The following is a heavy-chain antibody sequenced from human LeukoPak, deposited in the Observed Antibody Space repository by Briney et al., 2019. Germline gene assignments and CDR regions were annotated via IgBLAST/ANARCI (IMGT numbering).Heavy chain of an antibody. J-gene: IGHJ4*02. Sequence: ASVKVSRKASGYTFIGYYMHWVRQAPGQGLEWMGWINPNSGGTNYAQKFQGRVTMTRDTSISTAYMDLSRLRSDDTAVYYCARIDDSSGYYYPDDYWGQGTLVTVSS. CDR1: GYTFIGYY. V-gene: IGHV1-2*02. CDR2: INPNSGGT. D-gene: IGHD3-22*01. CDR3: ARIDDSSGYYYPDDY.